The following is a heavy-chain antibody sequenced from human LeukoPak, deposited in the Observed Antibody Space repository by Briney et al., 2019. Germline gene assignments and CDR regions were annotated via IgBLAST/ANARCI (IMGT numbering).Heavy chain of an antibody. V-gene: IGHV4-39*01. J-gene: IGHJ6*03. Sequence: SETLSLTCTVSGASISSVSNYWGWIRQPPGKGLEWIGSIYYSGTTYYNPSLKSRVTISFDTSKNEFSLKLNSVTAADAAVYYCARHGYDYGDYQYYYYMDVWGKGTTVIISS. CDR2: IYYSGTT. D-gene: IGHD4-17*01. CDR1: GASISSVSNY. CDR3: ARHGYDYGDYQYYYYMDV.